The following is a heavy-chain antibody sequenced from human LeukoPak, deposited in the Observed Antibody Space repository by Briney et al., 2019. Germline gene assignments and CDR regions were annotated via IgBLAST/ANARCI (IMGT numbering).Heavy chain of an antibody. CDR2: ISSSSTSI. Sequence: GGSLRLSCAASGFTFSTYSVNWVRQAPGKGLEWVSSISSSSTSIYYADSVKGRFTISRDNAKNSLYLQMNSLRAEDTAVYYCAKDLQYYYGSGSYYNWDYWGQGTLVTVSS. D-gene: IGHD3-10*01. J-gene: IGHJ4*02. V-gene: IGHV3-21*04. CDR3: AKDLQYYYGSGSYYNWDY. CDR1: GFTFSTYS.